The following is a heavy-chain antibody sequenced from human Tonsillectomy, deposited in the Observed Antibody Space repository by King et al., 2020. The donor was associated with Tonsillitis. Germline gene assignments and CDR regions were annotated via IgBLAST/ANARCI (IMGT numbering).Heavy chain of an antibody. J-gene: IGHJ4*02. CDR1: GFTVSTYG. CDR3: VRDGGDYYDTSAYYSNFDY. Sequence: VQLVESGGVVVKPGGSVRLSFVGSGFTVSTYGMNWVRQAPGKGLEWVSSISHSTAFLYHADSPQGRFTISRDNARNSLFLQINSLRDDDTAVYYCVRDGGDYYDTSAYYSNFDYWGQGTPVTVSS. D-gene: IGHD3-22*01. V-gene: IGHV3-21*06. CDR2: ISHSTAFL.